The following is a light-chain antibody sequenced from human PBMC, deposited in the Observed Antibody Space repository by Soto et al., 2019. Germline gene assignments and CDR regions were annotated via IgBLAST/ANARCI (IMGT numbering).Light chain of an antibody. CDR3: QQGHNWPLT. CDR2: SSS. V-gene: IGKV3-15*01. CDR1: QSISTE. J-gene: IGKJ2*01. Sequence: EIVMTQSPATLSVSPGERATLSCRASQSISTELAWYQHKPGQPPRLLIYSSSTRATGVPARFTGSGSGSEFTLTISGLQSVDFAVYYCQQGHNWPLTFGQGTRLEI.